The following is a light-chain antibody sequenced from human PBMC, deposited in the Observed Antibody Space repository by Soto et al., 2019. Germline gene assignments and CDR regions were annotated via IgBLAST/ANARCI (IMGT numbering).Light chain of an antibody. Sequence: DIQLTQSPSFLSASVGDRVTITCRASQGISSYLAWYQQTPGKAPKLLIYASSTLQSGVPSRFSGSGSGTEFTLTISSLQPKDFATYYCQQLNTFPVTFGQGTRLDI. CDR1: QGISSY. CDR2: ASS. CDR3: QQLNTFPVT. V-gene: IGKV1-9*01. J-gene: IGKJ5*01.